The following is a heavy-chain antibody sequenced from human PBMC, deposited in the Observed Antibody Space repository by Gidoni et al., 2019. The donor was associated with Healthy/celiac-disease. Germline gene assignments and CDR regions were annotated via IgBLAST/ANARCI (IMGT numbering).Heavy chain of an antibody. CDR1: GGTFSSSA. CDR2: IIPIFGTA. D-gene: IGHD2-15*01. CDR3: ARAVVVVAAIGGDYYYGMDV. Sequence: QVQLVQSGAEVKKPGSSVKVSCKASGGTFSSSAITWVRQAPGQGLEWMGGIIPIFGTANYAQKFQGRVTITADESTSTAYMELSSLRSEDTAVYYCARAVVVVAAIGGDYYYGMDVWGQGTTVTVSS. J-gene: IGHJ6*02. V-gene: IGHV1-69*01.